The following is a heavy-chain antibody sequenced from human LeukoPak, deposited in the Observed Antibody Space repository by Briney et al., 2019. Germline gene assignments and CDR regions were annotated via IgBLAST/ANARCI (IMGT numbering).Heavy chain of an antibody. D-gene: IGHD1-26*01. V-gene: IGHV3-15*01. CDR1: GFTVSSNY. CDR2: IKSKADGGTT. CDR3: STVYGGSDFASDI. Sequence: GGSLRLSCAASGFTVSSNYMSWVRQAPGKGLEWVGRIKSKADGGTTDYAAPVKGRFTISRDGSALYLQMNSLRTEDTAVYYCSTVYGGSDFASDIWGQGTTVTVSS. J-gene: IGHJ3*02.